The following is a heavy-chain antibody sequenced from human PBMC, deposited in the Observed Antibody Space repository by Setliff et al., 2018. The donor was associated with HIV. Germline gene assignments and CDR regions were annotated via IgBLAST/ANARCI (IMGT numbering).Heavy chain of an antibody. CDR1: GGSFSGYY. CDR2: IIHSGCT. D-gene: IGHD2-15*01. CDR3: ARGGLGVVGAIDY. J-gene: IGHJ4*02. V-gene: IGHV4-34*01. Sequence: SETLSLTCAVYGGSFSGYYWTWIRQPPGRGLEWIGEIIHSGCTNYNRSLKSRVTISVDTSKNQFSLNLSSVTAADTAVYYCARGGLGVVGAIDYWSQGTLVTVSS.